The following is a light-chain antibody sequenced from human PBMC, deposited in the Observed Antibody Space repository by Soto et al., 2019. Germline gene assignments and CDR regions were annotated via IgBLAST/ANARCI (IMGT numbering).Light chain of an antibody. CDR1: QSVRSSY. V-gene: IGKV3-20*01. J-gene: IGKJ2*01. CDR2: CAS. CDR3: QQYDTSPNT. Sequence: EIVLTQSPDTLSLSPGERAIVSCRASQSVRSSYLAWYQQKPGQAPRLLIYCASSRATGIPDRFSGSGSGTDFIFTISRLEPEDFAVYYCQQYDTSPNTFGQGTKLEIK.